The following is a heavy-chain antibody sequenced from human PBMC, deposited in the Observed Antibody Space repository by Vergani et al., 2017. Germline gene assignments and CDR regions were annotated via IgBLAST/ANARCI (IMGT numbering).Heavy chain of an antibody. CDR2: INPNSGGT. V-gene: IGHV1-2*02. CDR1: GYTFTGYY. Sequence: QVQLVQSGAEVKKPGASVKVSCKASGYTFTGYYMHWVRQAPGQGLEWMGWINPNSGGTNYAQKFQGRVTMTRDTSISTAYMELSRLRSDDTAVYYCARDSWDCSSTSCDTDYYYYYMDVWGKGITVTVSS. D-gene: IGHD2-2*01. J-gene: IGHJ6*03. CDR3: ARDSWDCSSTSCDTDYYYYYMDV.